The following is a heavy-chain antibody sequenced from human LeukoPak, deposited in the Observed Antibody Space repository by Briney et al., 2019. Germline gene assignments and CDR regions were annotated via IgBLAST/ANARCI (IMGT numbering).Heavy chain of an antibody. CDR1: GFTFSDYY. D-gene: IGHD1-1*01. CDR3: ARSWNLNWFDP. V-gene: IGHV3-30*03. Sequence: GGSLRLSSAASGFTFSDYYMSWIRQAPGKGLEWVAVISYDGSNKYYADSVKGRFTISRDNSKNTLYLQMNSLRAEDTAVYYCARSWNLNWFDPWGQGTLVTVSS. J-gene: IGHJ5*02. CDR2: ISYDGSNK.